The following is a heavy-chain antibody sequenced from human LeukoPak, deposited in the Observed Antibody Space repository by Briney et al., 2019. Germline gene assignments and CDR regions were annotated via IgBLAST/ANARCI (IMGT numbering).Heavy chain of an antibody. V-gene: IGHV3-23*01. D-gene: IGHD3-22*01. CDR3: ARDKGDSSGYPI. J-gene: IGHJ3*02. CDR2: IIASGGHT. CDR1: GFTFSNYA. Sequence: GGSLRLSCAASGFTFSNYAMSWVRQAPGKGLEWVSSIIASGGHTYYADSVKGRFTISRDNSKNTLYLQMNSLRAEDTAVYYCARDKGDSSGYPIWGQGTMVTVSS.